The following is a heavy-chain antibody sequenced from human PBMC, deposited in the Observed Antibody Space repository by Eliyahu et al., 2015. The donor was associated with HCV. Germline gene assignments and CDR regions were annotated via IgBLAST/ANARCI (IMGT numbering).Heavy chain of an antibody. CDR2: XSGSGGST. Sequence: EVQLLXSGGGLVQPGGSXRLSXAASGFSFXXYAMSWVRQAPXKGLEWVSAXSGSGGSTYYADSVMGRFTISRDNSKNTLYLQMNSLRAEDTAVYYCARNEWGFDYWGQGTLVTVSS. V-gene: IGHV3-23*01. D-gene: IGHD1-1*01. CDR1: GFSFXXYA. J-gene: IGHJ4*02. CDR3: ARNEWGFDY.